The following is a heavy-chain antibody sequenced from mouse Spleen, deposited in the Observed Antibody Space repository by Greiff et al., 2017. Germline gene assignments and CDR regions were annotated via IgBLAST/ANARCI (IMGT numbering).Heavy chain of an antibody. Sequence: QVQLKESGAELAKPGASVKLSCKASGYTFTSYWMHWVKQRPGQGLEWIGYINPSSGYTKYNQKFKDKATLTADKSSSTAYMQLSSLTYEDSAVYYCARGTPNLYYFDYWGQGTTLPVSS. CDR2: INPSSGYT. V-gene: IGHV1-7*01. J-gene: IGHJ2*01. CDR1: GYTFTSYW. D-gene: IGHD3-1*01. CDR3: ARGTPNLYYFDY.